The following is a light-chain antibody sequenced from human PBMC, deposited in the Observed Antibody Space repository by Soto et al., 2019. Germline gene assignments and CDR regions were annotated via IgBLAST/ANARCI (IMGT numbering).Light chain of an antibody. V-gene: IGLV2-23*01. CDR3: CSYAGSSTVV. CDR2: EGS. J-gene: IGLJ2*01. Sequence: QSALTQPASVSGSPGQSITISCTGTSSDVGSYNFVSWYQQHPGKAPKPMIYEGSKRPSGISNRFSGSKSGNTASLTISGLQAEDEADYYCCSYAGSSTVVFGGGTKPTVL. CDR1: SSDVGSYNF.